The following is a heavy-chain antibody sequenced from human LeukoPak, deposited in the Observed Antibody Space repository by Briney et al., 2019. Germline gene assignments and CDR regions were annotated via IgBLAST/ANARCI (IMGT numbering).Heavy chain of an antibody. J-gene: IGHJ4*02. D-gene: IGHD3-3*01. V-gene: IGHV4-38-2*01. CDR3: AVTYYDFWSGYYAAGDYFDY. CDR2: IYHSGST. Sequence: PSETLSLTCAVSGYSISSGYYCGGIRQPPGKGLEWIGSIYHSGSTYYDPSLKSRVTISVDTSKNQFSLKLSSVTAADTAVYYCAVTYYDFWSGYYAAGDYFDYWGQGTLVTVSS. CDR1: GYSISSGYY.